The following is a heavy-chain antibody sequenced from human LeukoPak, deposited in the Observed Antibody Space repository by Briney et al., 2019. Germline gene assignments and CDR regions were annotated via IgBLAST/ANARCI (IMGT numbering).Heavy chain of an antibody. V-gene: IGHV3-49*04. D-gene: IGHD3-3*01. CDR1: GFTFGDYA. CDR3: TSSYDFGAFYGMDV. Sequence: PGGSLRLSCTASGFTFGDYAMSWVRQAPGKGLEWVGFIRSKAYGGTTEYAASVKGRFTISRDDSKSIAYLQMNSLKTEDTAVYYCTSSYDFGAFYGMDVWGQGTTVTVSS. J-gene: IGHJ6*02. CDR2: IRSKAYGGTT.